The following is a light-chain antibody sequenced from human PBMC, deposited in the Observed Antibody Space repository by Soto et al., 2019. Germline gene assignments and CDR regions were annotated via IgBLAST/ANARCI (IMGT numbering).Light chain of an antibody. J-gene: IGLJ1*01. CDR3: GSYTSTYVRI. V-gene: IGLV2-14*01. Sequence: QSVLTQPASVSGFPGQSITISCTGTSSDVGRYNYVSWYQQYPGRAPKLIIYEVTNRPSGVSDRFSGSKSGNVASLTISGLQAADEADYYCGSYTSTYVRIFGTGTKV. CDR2: EVT. CDR1: SSDVGRYNY.